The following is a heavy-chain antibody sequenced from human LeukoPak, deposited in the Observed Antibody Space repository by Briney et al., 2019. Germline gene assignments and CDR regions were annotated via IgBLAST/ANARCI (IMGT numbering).Heavy chain of an antibody. J-gene: IGHJ4*02. Sequence: SGGSLRLSCAASGFTLSSYWMSWVRQAPGKGLEWVANIKQDGSEKYYVDSVKGRFTISRDNAKKSLYLQMNSLRAEDTAVYHCAREGRESSGCDYWGQGTLVTVSS. D-gene: IGHD3-22*01. CDR2: IKQDGSEK. CDR1: GFTLSSYW. CDR3: AREGRESSGCDY. V-gene: IGHV3-7*01.